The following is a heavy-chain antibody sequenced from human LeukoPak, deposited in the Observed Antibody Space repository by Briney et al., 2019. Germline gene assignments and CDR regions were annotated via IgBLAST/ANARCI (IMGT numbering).Heavy chain of an antibody. CDR3: ARDVFEEDSNRFDY. D-gene: IGHD3-22*01. CDR2: ISSSSSYI. Sequence: GGSLRLSCAASGFTVSSNYMSWVRQAPGKGLEWVSSISSSSSYIYYADSVKGRFTISRDNAKNSLYLQMNSLRAEDTAVYYCARDVFEEDSNRFDYWGQGTLVTVSS. V-gene: IGHV3-21*01. CDR1: GFTVSSNY. J-gene: IGHJ4*02.